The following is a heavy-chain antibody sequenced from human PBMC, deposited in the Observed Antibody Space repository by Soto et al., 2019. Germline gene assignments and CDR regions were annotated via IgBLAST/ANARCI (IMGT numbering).Heavy chain of an antibody. Sequence: VGSLRLSCAASGFTFSDSAMHWVRQTPGKGLEWVALISSDGSDKYHADSVKGRFTVSRDNSKNTLFLQMNSLNPEDTAVYYCARDRSPYSGYAKSFDYWGQGTLVTVSS. CDR2: ISSDGSDK. V-gene: IGHV3-30-3*01. CDR1: GFTFSDSA. J-gene: IGHJ4*02. CDR3: ARDRSPYSGYAKSFDY. D-gene: IGHD5-12*01.